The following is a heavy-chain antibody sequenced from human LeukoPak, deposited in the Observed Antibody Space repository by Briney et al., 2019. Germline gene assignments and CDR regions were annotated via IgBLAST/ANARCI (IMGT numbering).Heavy chain of an antibody. CDR3: ASLGGAMVRGVITTNNFDY. CDR2: IIPIFGTA. CDR1: GGTFSSYA. V-gene: IGHV1-69*13. D-gene: IGHD3-10*01. J-gene: IGHJ4*02. Sequence: SVKVSCKASGGTFSSYAISWVRQAPGQGLEWMGGIIPIFGTANYAQKFRGRVTITADESTSTAYMELSSLGSEDTAVYYCASLGGAMVRGVITTNNFDYWGQGTLVTVSS.